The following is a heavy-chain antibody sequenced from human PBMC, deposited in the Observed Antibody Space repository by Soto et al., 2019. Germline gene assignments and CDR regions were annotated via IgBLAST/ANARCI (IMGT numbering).Heavy chain of an antibody. V-gene: IGHV3-11*01. Sequence: QVQLVESGGGLVKPGGSLRLSCAASGFTFSDYYMSWIRQAPGKGLEWVSYISSSGSTIYYADSVKGRFTISRDNGKNSLYLQMNSLRAEDTAVYYCASDQKIVVVPAAIYSPSDPFDYWGQGTLVTVSS. CDR1: GFTFSDYY. CDR2: ISSSGSTI. CDR3: ASDQKIVVVPAAIYSPSDPFDY. J-gene: IGHJ4*02. D-gene: IGHD2-2*01.